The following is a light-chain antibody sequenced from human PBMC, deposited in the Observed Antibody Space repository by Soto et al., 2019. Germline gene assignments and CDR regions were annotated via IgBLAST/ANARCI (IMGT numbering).Light chain of an antibody. J-gene: IGKJ1*01. CDR1: QNIRNN. CDR3: QQYNNWPPWT. Sequence: EVVMTQSPASLSVSPGERVTLSCRASQNIRNNLAWYQQNPGQSPRLLISGASTREAGVPGRFRGSGSGTEVTLIISSLQSEDLAIYYCQQYNNWPPWTFRQGTKV. CDR2: GAS. V-gene: IGKV3-15*01.